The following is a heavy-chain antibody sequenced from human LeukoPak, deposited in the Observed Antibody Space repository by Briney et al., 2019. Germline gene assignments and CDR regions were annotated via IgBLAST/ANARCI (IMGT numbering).Heavy chain of an antibody. Sequence: SETLSLTCTVSGGSISSYYWSWIRQPPGKGLEWIGYIYYSGSTNYNPSLKSRVTISVDTSKNQFSLKLSSVTAADTAVYYCARGSYGYSYGLYYFDYWGQGTLVTVSS. CDR2: IYYSGST. CDR1: GGSISSYY. J-gene: IGHJ4*02. V-gene: IGHV4-59*01. D-gene: IGHD5-18*01. CDR3: ARGSYGYSYGLYYFDY.